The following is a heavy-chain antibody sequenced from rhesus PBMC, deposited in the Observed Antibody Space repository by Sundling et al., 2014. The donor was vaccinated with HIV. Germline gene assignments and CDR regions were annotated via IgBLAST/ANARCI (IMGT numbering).Heavy chain of an antibody. V-gene: IGHV4-65*02. Sequence: QVQLQGGPARLVKPSETLSLTCAVSGGSISSDRWWSWIRQSPGTGLEWIGSIHGDSGTNTYNPSLKTRVTVSKDTSKNHFSLRLSSVTAADTAVYYCATDRGYWRTDYWGQGVLVTVSS. J-gene: IGHJ4*01. CDR3: ATDRGYWRTDY. D-gene: IGHD2-33*01. CDR1: GGSISSDRW. CDR2: IHGDSGTN.